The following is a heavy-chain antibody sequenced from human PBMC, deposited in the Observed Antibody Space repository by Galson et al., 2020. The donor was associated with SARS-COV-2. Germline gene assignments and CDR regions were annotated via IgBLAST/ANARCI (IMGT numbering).Heavy chain of an antibody. D-gene: IGHD6-19*01. J-gene: IGHJ6*02. CDR1: AFTFSRYA. CDR3: ARDLASSSGWYSYYYYGMDV. Sequence: TGGSLRLSCAASAFTFSRYAMSWVRQAPGKGLEWVSAISASGGRTDYADSVKGRFTISRDNSKNTLYLQMNTLRAEDKAVYYCARDLASSSGWYSYYYYGMDVWGQGTTVTVSS. V-gene: IGHV3-23*01. CDR2: ISASGGRT.